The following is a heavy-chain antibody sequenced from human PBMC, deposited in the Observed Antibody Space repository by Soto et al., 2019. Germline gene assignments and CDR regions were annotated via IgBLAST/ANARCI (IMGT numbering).Heavy chain of an antibody. CDR3: ARDYEMVKDYYYYVMDV. D-gene: IGHD2-8*01. CDR2: IIPIFGTA. CDR1: GGTFSSYA. Sequence: GASVKVSCKASGGTFSSYAISWVRQAPGQGLEWMGEIIPIFGTANYAQKFQGRVTITADESTSTAYMELSSLRSEDTAVYYCARDYEMVKDYYYYVMDVWGQGSTVTGSS. V-gene: IGHV1-69*13. J-gene: IGHJ6*02.